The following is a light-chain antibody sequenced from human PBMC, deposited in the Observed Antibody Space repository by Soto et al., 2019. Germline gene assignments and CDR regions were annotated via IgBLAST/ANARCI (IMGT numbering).Light chain of an antibody. Sequence: QPVLTQPPSVSGSPGQSVSISCTGTSSDVGRYNHVSWYQQPPGTAPKLMIYDVSNRPSGVPDRFSGSKSGNTASLTISGLQAEDEAEYYCSSYTGSSTLVVFGGGTKLTVL. CDR1: SSDVGRYNH. J-gene: IGLJ2*01. CDR3: SSYTGSSTLVV. CDR2: DVS. V-gene: IGLV2-18*02.